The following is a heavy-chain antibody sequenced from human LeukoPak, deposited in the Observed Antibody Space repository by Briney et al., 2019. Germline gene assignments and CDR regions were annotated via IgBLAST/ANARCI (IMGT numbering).Heavy chain of an antibody. CDR2: IYYSGIT. CDR3: ARAVGSFDWLPLFDY. D-gene: IGHD3-9*01. J-gene: IGHJ4*02. CDR1: GDSISRGSYS. Sequence: SETLSLTCAVSGDSISRGSYSWSWIRQPPGKGLEWIGHIYYSGITYYTPSLKSRVTISVDTSKNQFYLKLSSVTAADTAVYYCARAVGSFDWLPLFDYWGQGTLVTVSS. V-gene: IGHV4-30-4*07.